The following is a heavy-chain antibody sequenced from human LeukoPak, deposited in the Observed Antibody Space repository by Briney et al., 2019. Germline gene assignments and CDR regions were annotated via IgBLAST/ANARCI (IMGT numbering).Heavy chain of an antibody. CDR1: GFTFSSYS. D-gene: IGHD3-22*01. V-gene: IGHV3-21*01. J-gene: IGHJ1*01. Sequence: AGGSLRLSCAASGFTFSSYSMNWVRQAPGKGLEWVSSISSSSSYIYYADSVKGRFTISRDNAKNSLYLQMNSLRAEDTAVYYCARDTVESGSGYYVEHWGQGTLVTVSS. CDR2: ISSSSSYI. CDR3: ARDTVESGSGYYVEH.